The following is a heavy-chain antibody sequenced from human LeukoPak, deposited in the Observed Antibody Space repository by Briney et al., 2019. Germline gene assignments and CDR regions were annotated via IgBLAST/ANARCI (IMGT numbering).Heavy chain of an antibody. D-gene: IGHD3-10*01. CDR3: AKDLGSGSYYAAFDY. CDR2: ISASGGST. V-gene: IGHV3-23*01. J-gene: IGHJ4*02. Sequence: GGSLRLSCAASGFTFSSYAMTWVRQAPGKGLEWVSGISASGGSTYYADSVKGRFTISRDNFNNTLYLQMNSLRADDTAVYFCAKDLGSGSYYAAFDYWGQGTLVTVSS. CDR1: GFTFSSYA.